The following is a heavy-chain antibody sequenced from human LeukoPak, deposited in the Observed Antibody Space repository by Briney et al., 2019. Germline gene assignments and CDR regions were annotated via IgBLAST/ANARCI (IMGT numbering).Heavy chain of an antibody. CDR1: GFTVSSNY. CDR3: ARVEYQLKTFDY. D-gene: IGHD2-2*01. Sequence: GGSLRLSCAASGFTVSSNYMSWVRQAPGKGLEWVSVIYSGGSTYYADSVKGRFTISRDNSKNTLYLQMNSLRAEDTAVYYCARVEYQLKTFDYWGQGTLVTVSS. CDR2: IYSGGST. J-gene: IGHJ4*02. V-gene: IGHV3-53*01.